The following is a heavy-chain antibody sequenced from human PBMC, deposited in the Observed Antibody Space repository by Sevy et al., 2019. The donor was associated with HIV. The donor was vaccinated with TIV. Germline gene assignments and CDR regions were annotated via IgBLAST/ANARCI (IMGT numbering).Heavy chain of an antibody. J-gene: IGHJ6*02. D-gene: IGHD2-8*02. Sequence: ASVKVSCKTSGYTFTSYDVHWVRQDTGQGLEWMGCMSAKSGNTGYAQKFQGRVTMTRDTSISTAYMELSSLRSEDTAVYYCARWWGNSYYYYYAMDVWGQGTTVTVSS. CDR2: MSAKSGNT. V-gene: IGHV1-8*01. CDR3: ARWWGNSYYYYYAMDV. CDR1: GYTFTSYD.